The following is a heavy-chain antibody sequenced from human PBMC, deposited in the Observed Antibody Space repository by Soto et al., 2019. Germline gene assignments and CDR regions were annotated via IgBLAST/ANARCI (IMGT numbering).Heavy chain of an antibody. V-gene: IGHV1-18*01. CDR3: ARDNYDYVWGSYLPNWFDP. Sequence: GASVKVSCKTSGYIFTAFGISWVRQAPGQGLEWMGWISGYNDKTNYAQKFQGRVTMTTDTSTSTAYMELRSLRSDDTAVYYCARDNYDYVWGSYLPNWFDPWGQGTLVTSPQ. D-gene: IGHD3-16*02. J-gene: IGHJ5*02. CDR1: GYIFTAFG. CDR2: ISGYNDKT.